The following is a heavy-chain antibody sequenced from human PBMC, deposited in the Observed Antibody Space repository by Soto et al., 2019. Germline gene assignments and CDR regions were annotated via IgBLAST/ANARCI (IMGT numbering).Heavy chain of an antibody. CDR3: ARGTGGNWAAFDI. Sequence: QVQLVQSGAEVKKPGASVKVSCKPSGYTFSSYAISWVRQAPGQGLEWMGWISAHNDNTNYVQKLQGRVTMTTDTSTSTAYMELRSLRSDDTAVYYCARGTGGNWAAFDIWSQGTMVTVSS. J-gene: IGHJ3*02. D-gene: IGHD2-15*01. CDR1: GYTFSSYA. CDR2: ISAHNDNT. V-gene: IGHV1-18*01.